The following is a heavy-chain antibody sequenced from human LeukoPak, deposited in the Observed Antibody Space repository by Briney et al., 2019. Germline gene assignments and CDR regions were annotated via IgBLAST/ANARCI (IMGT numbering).Heavy chain of an antibody. CDR3: ARGSLQRGGIARSAFDI. CDR1: GFTFISYS. Sequence: GGCRRLSCAASGFTFISYSMNWVRQAPGKGLEWVSYISSSSSTIYYADSVKGRFTISRDNAKNSLYLQMNSLRAEDTAVYYCARGSLQRGGIARSAFDIWGQGTMVTVSS. CDR2: ISSSSSTI. V-gene: IGHV3-48*04. D-gene: IGHD1-26*01. J-gene: IGHJ3*02.